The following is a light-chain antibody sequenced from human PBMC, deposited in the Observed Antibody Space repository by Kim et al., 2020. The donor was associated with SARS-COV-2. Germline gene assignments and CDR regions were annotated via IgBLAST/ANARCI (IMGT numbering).Light chain of an antibody. CDR3: QQYGSSPPYT. CDR1: QSVSSSY. CDR2: GAS. V-gene: IGKV3-20*01. J-gene: IGKJ2*01. Sequence: EIVLTQSPGTLSLSPGERATLSCRASQSVSSSYLAWYQQKPGQAPRLLMYGASSRATGIPDRFSGSGSGTDFTLTLSRLEAEDFAVYYWQQYGSSPPYTFGQGTKLEI.